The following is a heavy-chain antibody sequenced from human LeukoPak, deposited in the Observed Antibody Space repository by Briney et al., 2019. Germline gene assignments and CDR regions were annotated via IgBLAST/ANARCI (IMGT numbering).Heavy chain of an antibody. D-gene: IGHD5-24*01. CDR1: GGSFSGFH. V-gene: IGHV4-34*01. J-gene: IGHJ4*02. CDR2: INHSGST. CDR3: ARGRDDYNFAY. Sequence: SETLSLTCAVYGGSFSGFHWTWIRQPPGKGLEWMGEINHSGSTNYNPSLRSRVTISVDTSKNQFSLKLFSVTAADTAVYYCARGRDDYNFAYWGQGTLVTVSS.